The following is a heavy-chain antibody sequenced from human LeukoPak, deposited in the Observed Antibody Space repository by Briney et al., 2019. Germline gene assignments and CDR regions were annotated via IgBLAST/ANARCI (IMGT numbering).Heavy chain of an antibody. V-gene: IGHV4-39*02. Sequence: PSETLSLTFTVSGDSISSSNCYWGWIRQPPGKGLEWIGSIYFSGGTYYNASLKSRVGISVDTSKNQFSLKLSSVTAADTAVYYCARDGPVTYGLGTYMARWGQGTLVTVSS. J-gene: IGHJ4*02. CDR1: GDSISSSNCY. CDR3: ARDGPVTYGLGTYMAR. CDR2: IYFSGGT. D-gene: IGHD3-10*01.